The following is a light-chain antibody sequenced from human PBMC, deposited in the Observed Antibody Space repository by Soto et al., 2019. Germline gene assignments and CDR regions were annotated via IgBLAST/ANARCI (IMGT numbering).Light chain of an antibody. Sequence: DIQMTQSPSTLSASVGDRVTITCRASQSISSWLAWYQQKPGKAPKLLIYDASSLESGVPSRFSGSGSGTEFPLTFSCLQPDDFATYYCQQYNSYSWTFGQGTKVEVK. CDR1: QSISSW. CDR3: QQYNSYSWT. V-gene: IGKV1-5*01. CDR2: DAS. J-gene: IGKJ1*01.